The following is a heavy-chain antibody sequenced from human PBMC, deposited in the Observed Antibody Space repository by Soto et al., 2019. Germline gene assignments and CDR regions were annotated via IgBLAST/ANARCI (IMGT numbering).Heavy chain of an antibody. CDR2: ISAYNGNT. Sequence: ASVKVSCKASGYTFTSYGISWVRQAPGQGLEWMGWISAYNGNTNYAQKLQGRVTMTTDTSTSTAYMELRSLRSDDTAVYYCARGLAVAGPNYYYYYGMDVWGQGTTVTVSS. V-gene: IGHV1-18*01. CDR3: ARGLAVAGPNYYYYYGMDV. CDR1: GYTFTSYG. D-gene: IGHD6-19*01. J-gene: IGHJ6*02.